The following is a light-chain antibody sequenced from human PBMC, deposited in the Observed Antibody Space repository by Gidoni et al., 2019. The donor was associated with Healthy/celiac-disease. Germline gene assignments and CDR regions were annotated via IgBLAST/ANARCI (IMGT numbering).Light chain of an antibody. CDR2: QDS. CDR1: KLGDKY. J-gene: IGLJ2*01. V-gene: IGLV3-1*01. Sequence: SYELTQPPSVSVSPGQTASITCSGDKLGDKYACCYQQKPGQSPVLVIYQDSKRPSGTPERVSGSNSGNTATLTISGTQAMDEADYYCQAWDSSTAVVFGGGTKLTVL. CDR3: QAWDSSTAVV.